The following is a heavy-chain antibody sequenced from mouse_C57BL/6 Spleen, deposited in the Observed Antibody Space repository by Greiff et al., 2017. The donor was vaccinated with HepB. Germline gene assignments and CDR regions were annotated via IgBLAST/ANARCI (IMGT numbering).Heavy chain of an antibody. Sequence: EVKLVESGGGLVKPGGSLKLSCAASGFTFSDYGMHWVRQAPEKGLEWVAYISSGSSTIYYADTVKGRFTISRDNAKNTLFLQMTSLRSEDTAMYYCERRVYSNYGYAMDYWGQGTSVTVSS. V-gene: IGHV5-17*01. D-gene: IGHD2-5*01. CDR2: ISSGSSTI. J-gene: IGHJ4*01. CDR3: ERRVYSNYGYAMDY. CDR1: GFTFSDYG.